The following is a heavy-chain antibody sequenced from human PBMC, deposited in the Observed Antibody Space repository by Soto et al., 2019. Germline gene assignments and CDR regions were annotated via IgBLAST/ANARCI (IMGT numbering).Heavy chain of an antibody. CDR2: INHSGST. V-gene: IGHV4-34*01. D-gene: IGHD6-13*01. Sequence: SGTLSLTCAVYGGSFSGYYWSWIRQPPGKGLEWIGEINHSGSTNYNPSLKSRVTISVDTSKNQFSLKLSSVTAADTAVYYCARGVKAIAAAGRYYYSYYGMDGWGQGTTVTVSS. CDR1: GGSFSGYY. J-gene: IGHJ6*02. CDR3: ARGVKAIAAAGRYYYSYYGMDG.